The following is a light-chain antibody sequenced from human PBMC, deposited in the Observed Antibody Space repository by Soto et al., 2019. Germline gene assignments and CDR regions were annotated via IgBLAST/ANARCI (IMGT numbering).Light chain of an antibody. V-gene: IGLV2-14*03. CDR3: SSYTNSDSLL. CDR1: SNDVGGYNY. Sequence: QSVLTQPASVSGSPGQSITISCTGNSNDVGGYNYVSWYQQHPGKAPKLMIYDVSNRPSGVSNRFSGSKSGNTASLTISGLQADDEADYYCSSYTNSDSLLFGGGTKLTVL. J-gene: IGLJ2*01. CDR2: DVS.